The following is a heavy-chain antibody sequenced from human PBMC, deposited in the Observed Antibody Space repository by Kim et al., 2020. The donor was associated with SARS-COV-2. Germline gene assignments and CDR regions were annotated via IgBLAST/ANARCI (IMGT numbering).Heavy chain of an antibody. D-gene: IGHD6-13*01. CDR3: ARLIAAAEYYYGMDV. CDR1: GGSISSGGYY. Sequence: SETLSLTCTVSGGSISSGGYYWSWIRQHPGKGLEWIGYIYYSGSTYYNPSLKSRVTISVDTSKNQFSLKLSSVTAADTAVYYCARLIAAAEYYYGMDVWGQGTTVTVSS. J-gene: IGHJ6*02. V-gene: IGHV4-31*03. CDR2: IYYSGST.